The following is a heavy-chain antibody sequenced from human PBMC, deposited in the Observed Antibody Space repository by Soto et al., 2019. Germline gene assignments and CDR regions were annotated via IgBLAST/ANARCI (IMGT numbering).Heavy chain of an antibody. J-gene: IGHJ6*02. D-gene: IGHD3-3*01. CDR1: GYTFTSYS. CDR3: ARGSGFLEWLLSQAVISPWDYYYGMDV. Sequence: ASVKVSCKGSGYTFTSYSMHWVVQAPGQRREWMGCNNAGNGNTKYSQKFQGRVTITRDTSASTAYMELSSLRSEDTAVYYCARGSGFLEWLLSQAVISPWDYYYGMDVWGQGTTVTVSS. CDR2: NNAGNGNT. V-gene: IGHV1-3*01.